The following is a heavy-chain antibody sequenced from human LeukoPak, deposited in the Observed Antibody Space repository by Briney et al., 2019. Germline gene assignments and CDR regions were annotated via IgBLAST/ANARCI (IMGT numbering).Heavy chain of an antibody. J-gene: IGHJ4*02. CDR1: GATFGSYY. V-gene: IGHV1-69*05. D-gene: IGHD1-1*01. CDR3: ARDRGNGERSPDYFDY. CDR2: IIPIFGTA. Sequence: SVKVSCKASGATFGSYYISCVRQAPGQGLEWMGGIIPIFGTANYAQKFQGRVTITTDESTSTAYMELSSLRSEDKTVYYYARDRGNGERSPDYFDYWGQGTLVTVSS.